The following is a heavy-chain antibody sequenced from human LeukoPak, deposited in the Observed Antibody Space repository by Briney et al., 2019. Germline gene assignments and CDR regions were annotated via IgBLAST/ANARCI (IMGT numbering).Heavy chain of an antibody. Sequence: SETLSLTCTVSGGSISSSAYYWSWIRQTPGKGLQWIEYVYYSGSTNYNPSLKSRVTISVDTSKNQFSLKLTSVTAADTAVYYCARRSLGQLVLDYWGQGALVTVSS. D-gene: IGHD6-6*01. CDR3: ARRSLGQLVLDY. J-gene: IGHJ4*02. V-gene: IGHV4-61*08. CDR2: VYYSGST. CDR1: GGSISSSAYY.